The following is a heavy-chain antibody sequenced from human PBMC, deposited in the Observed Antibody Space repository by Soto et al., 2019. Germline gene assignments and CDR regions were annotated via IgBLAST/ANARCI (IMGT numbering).Heavy chain of an antibody. J-gene: IGHJ4*02. D-gene: IGHD3-22*01. CDR2: ISSSGSTI. V-gene: IGHV3-11*01. CDR1: GFTFSDYY. CDR3: ARRYYYDSSGWTFDY. Sequence: GSLRLSCAASGFTFSDYYMSWIRQAPGKGLEWVSYISSSGSTIYYADSVKGRFTISRDNAKNSLYLQMNSLRAEDTAVYYCARRYYYDSSGWTFDYWGQGTLVTVSS.